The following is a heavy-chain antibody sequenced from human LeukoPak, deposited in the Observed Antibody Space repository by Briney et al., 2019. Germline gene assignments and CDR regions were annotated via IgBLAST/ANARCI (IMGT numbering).Heavy chain of an antibody. CDR2: TYSRSKWYN. CDR3: ARQQRGAFDY. D-gene: IGHD6-13*01. J-gene: IGHJ4*02. CDR1: GDSVSSNTPA. V-gene: IGHV6-1*01. Sequence: SQTLSVTCAISGDSVSSNTPAWNWIRQSPSRGLEWLGRTYSRSKWYNDYAVSLRSRITINPDTAKNQFSLQLNSVTPEDTAVYYCARQQRGAFDYWGQGTLVTVSS.